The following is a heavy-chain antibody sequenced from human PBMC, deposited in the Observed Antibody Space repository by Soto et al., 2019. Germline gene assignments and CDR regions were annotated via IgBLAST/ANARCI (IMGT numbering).Heavy chain of an antibody. V-gene: IGHV3-7*01. D-gene: IGHD6-19*01. Sequence: GGSLRLSCVDSGFSFGDYWMTWVRQAPGKGLEWVANIKPDGSEKYYVDSVKGRFTISRDNAKNSVFLQMNSLTAEDTAVYYCTSTAVAGPGYYWGLGTLVTVSS. CDR1: GFSFGDYW. J-gene: IGHJ4*02. CDR2: IKPDGSEK. CDR3: TSTAVAGPGYY.